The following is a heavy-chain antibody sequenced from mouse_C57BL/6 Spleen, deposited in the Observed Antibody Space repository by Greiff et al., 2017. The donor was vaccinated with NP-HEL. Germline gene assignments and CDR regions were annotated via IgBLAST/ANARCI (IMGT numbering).Heavy chain of an antibody. D-gene: IGHD4-1*01. CDR1: GYTFTSYW. Sequence: QVQLHQPGAELVKPGASVKLSCKASGYTFTSYWMPWVKQRPGPGLEWIGMIHPNSGSTNYNEKFKSKATLTVDKSSSTAYMQLSSLTSEDSAVYYCARWEGAYWGQGTLVTVSA. CDR3: ARWEGAY. CDR2: IHPNSGST. V-gene: IGHV1-64*01. J-gene: IGHJ3*01.